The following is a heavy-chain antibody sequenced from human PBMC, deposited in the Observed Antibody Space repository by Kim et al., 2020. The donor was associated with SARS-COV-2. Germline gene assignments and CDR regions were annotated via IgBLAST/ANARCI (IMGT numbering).Heavy chain of an antibody. J-gene: IGHJ4*02. CDR2: IYYSGST. D-gene: IGHD3-10*01. CDR3: ARAIGTMVRGVIRRSYPYYFDY. CDR1: GGSISSYY. Sequence: SETLSLTCTVSGGSISSYYWSWIRQPPGKGLEWIGYIYYSGSTNYNPSLKSRVTISVDTSKNQFSLKLSSVTAADTAVYYCARAIGTMVRGVIRRSYPYYFDYWGQGTLVTGSS. V-gene: IGHV4-59*01.